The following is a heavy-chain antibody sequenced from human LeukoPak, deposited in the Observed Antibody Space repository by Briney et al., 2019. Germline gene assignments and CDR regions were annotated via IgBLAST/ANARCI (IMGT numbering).Heavy chain of an antibody. CDR2: ISAYNGNT. J-gene: IGHJ5*02. Sequence: ASVKVSCKASGYTFTSHGISWVRQAPGQGLEWMGWISAYNGNTEYAEKFQGRVTMTTDTSTSTAYMELRSLGSDDTAVYYCAAWTASGSSDWYVPWGQGTLVTVSS. CDR1: GYTFTSHG. CDR3: AAWTASGSSDWYVP. V-gene: IGHV1-18*01. D-gene: IGHD6-19*01.